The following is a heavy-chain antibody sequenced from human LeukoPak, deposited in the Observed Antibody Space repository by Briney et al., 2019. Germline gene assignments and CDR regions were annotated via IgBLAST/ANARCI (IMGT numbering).Heavy chain of an antibody. CDR2: IIPNSGGT. V-gene: IGHV1-2*02. CDR1: GYTFTGYY. J-gene: IGHJ4*02. D-gene: IGHD6-13*01. Sequence: GASVKVSCKASGYTFTGYYMHWVRQAPGQGPEWMGWIIPNSGGTNYAQKFQGRVTMTRDTSISTAYMELRRLSSDDTAVYYCARGTVASSSWCVVDYWGQGTLVSVSS. CDR3: ARGTVASSSWCVVDY.